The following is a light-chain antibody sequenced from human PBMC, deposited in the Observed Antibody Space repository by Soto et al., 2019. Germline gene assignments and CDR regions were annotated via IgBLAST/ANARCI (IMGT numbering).Light chain of an antibody. J-gene: IGLJ1*01. Sequence: QSVLTQPASVSGSPGQSITISCTGTSSDVGGYDYVSWYQLHPGKAPKLMIFEVSNRPSGVSYRFSGSKSGNTASLTISGLQAEDEADYFCSSYAGSSNYVFGTGTKVT. CDR3: SSYAGSSNYV. CDR2: EVS. V-gene: IGLV2-14*01. CDR1: SSDVGGYDY.